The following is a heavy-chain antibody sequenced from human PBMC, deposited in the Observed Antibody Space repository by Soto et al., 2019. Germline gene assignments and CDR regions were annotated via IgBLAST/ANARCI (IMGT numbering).Heavy chain of an antibody. D-gene: IGHD1-26*01. J-gene: IGHJ4*01. CDR2: ISGSGGSI. CDR3: VKRIELPSFHRIDY. CDR1: GFTFSNYA. Sequence: GGSLRLSCATSGFTFSNYAMKWVRQAPGKGLEWVSIISGSGGSIYYADSVKGRFTISRANSKKTLYLHSYRLSSGDTVVYYCVKRIELPSFHRIDYWGRATLVCVP. V-gene: IGHV3-23*01.